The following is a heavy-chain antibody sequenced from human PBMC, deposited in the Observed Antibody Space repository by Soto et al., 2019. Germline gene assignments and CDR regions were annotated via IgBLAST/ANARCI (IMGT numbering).Heavy chain of an antibody. CDR1: GGTFSSYT. V-gene: IGHV1-69*04. D-gene: IGHD2-2*01. J-gene: IGHJ6*03. CDR3: AREYQLRPYYYYYMDV. Sequence: SVKVSCKASGGTFSSYTISWVRQAPGQGLEWMGRIIPILGIANYAQKFQGRVTITADKSTSTAYMELSSLRSEDTAVYYCAREYQLRPYYYYYMDVWGKGTTVTV. CDR2: IIPILGIA.